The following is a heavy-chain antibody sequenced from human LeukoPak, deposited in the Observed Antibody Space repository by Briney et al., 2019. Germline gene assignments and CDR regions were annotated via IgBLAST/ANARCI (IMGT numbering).Heavy chain of an antibody. J-gene: IGHJ4*02. D-gene: IGHD2-2*01. V-gene: IGHV3-7*01. CDR2: IKQGGSAK. Sequence: GGSLRLSCTASGFTFSDYRMTWVRQAPGKGLEWVANIKQGGSAKYYVDSVKGRFTISRDNAKNSLYLQMDSLRVEDTATYYCARWRGSTSERSDYWGQRTLVTVSS. CDR1: GFTFSDYR. CDR3: ARWRGSTSERSDY.